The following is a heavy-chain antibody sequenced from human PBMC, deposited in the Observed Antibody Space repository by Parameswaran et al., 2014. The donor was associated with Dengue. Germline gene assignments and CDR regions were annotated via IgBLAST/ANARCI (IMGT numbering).Heavy chain of an antibody. Sequence: GSLRLSCAASGFTFRNYEMNWVRQAPGKGLEWVSYINARGNIIYYGDSVKGRFTISRDNAKNSLYLHLNSLRAEDTAVYYCAREIYGDDETLFDNWGQGTLVTVSS. CDR3: AREIYGDDETLFDN. V-gene: IGHV3-48*03. CDR2: INARGNII. J-gene: IGHJ4*02. D-gene: IGHD2-21*02. CDR1: GFTFRNYE.